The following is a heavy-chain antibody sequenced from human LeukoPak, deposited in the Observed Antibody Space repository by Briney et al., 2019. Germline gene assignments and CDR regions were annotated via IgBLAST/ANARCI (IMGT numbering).Heavy chain of an antibody. CDR2: IYHSGST. V-gene: IGHV4-4*02. J-gene: IGHJ6*03. CDR3: ARDHSGWYSYYYYMDV. D-gene: IGHD6-19*01. CDR1: GGSINSNNW. Sequence: SETLSLTCAVSGGSINSNNWWSWVRQPPGKGLEWIGEIYHSGSTNYNPSLKSRVTISVDKSKNQFSLKLSSVTAADTAVYYCARDHSGWYSYYYYMDVWGKGTTVTVSS.